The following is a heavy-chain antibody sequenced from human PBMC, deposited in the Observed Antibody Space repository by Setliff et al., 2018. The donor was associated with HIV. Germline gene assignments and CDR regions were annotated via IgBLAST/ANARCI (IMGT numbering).Heavy chain of an antibody. Sequence: PLETLSLTCTVSGASISSGGYYWNWIRQLPGKGLEWIGYILDSGSTYYNPSLRGRLSMSIDTSANQFSVELTSVTAADTALYFCARVPNWGSAPFAYDVWGLGTMVT. V-gene: IGHV4-31*03. CDR2: ILDSGST. D-gene: IGHD7-27*01. CDR1: GASISSGGYY. J-gene: IGHJ3*01. CDR3: ARVPNWGSAPFAYDV.